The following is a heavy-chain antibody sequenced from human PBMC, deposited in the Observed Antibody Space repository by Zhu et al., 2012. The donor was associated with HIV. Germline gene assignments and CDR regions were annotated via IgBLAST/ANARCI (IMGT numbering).Heavy chain of an antibody. CDR1: GGSMSSHY. CDR2: MYSSGST. V-gene: IGHV4-59*11. Sequence: QVQESGPQLVKPSETLSLTCTVSGGSMSSHYWNWVRQPPGEGLQWIGYMYSSGSTKYNFSLKSRVAISLDMSRNQFSLNLSSVTTADTAVYYCARSVKGQLVFDSWGQGALVTVSS. CDR3: ARSVKGQLVFDS. D-gene: IGHD1-1*01. J-gene: IGHJ4*02.